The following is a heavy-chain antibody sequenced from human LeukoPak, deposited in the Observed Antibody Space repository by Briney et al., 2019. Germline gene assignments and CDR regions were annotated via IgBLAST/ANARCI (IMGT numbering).Heavy chain of an antibody. CDR2: VDPEDGET. Sequence: ATVKISCKVSGYTFTDYYMHWVQQAPGKGLEWMGLVDPEDGETIYAEKFQGRVTITADTSTDTAYMELSSLRSEDTAVYYCATPGPSRGLGYCSRTSCYNVWGEGTTVTVSS. J-gene: IGHJ6*04. CDR3: ATPGPSRGLGYCSRTSCYNV. V-gene: IGHV1-69-2*01. D-gene: IGHD2-2*02. CDR1: GYTFTDYY.